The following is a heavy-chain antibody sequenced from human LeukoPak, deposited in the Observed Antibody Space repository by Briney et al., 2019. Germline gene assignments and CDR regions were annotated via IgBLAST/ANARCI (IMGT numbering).Heavy chain of an antibody. CDR1: GFTVSSNY. D-gene: IGHD6-19*01. CDR3: ARGLAVATVGVSYYYYYGMDV. V-gene: IGHV3-53*01. Sequence: GGSLRLSCAASGFTVSSNYMSWVRQAPGKGLEWVSVIYSGASTYYADSVKGRFTISRDNSKNTLYLQMNSLRADDTAVYYCARGLAVATVGVSYYYYYGMDVWGQGTTVTVSS. CDR2: IYSGAST. J-gene: IGHJ6*02.